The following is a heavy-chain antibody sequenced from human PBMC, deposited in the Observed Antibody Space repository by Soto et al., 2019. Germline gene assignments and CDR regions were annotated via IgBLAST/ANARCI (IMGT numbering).Heavy chain of an antibody. Sequence: GGSLRLSCAASGFTFSSYGMHWVRQAPGKGLEWVAVISYDGSNKYYADSVKGRFTISRDNSKNTLYLQMNSLRAEDTAVYYCAKDMKTRYDFWSGYYGVGGYYYYYYGMDVWGHGTTVTVSS. CDR3: AKDMKTRYDFWSGYYGVGGYYYYYYGMDV. CDR1: GFTFSSYG. D-gene: IGHD3-3*01. V-gene: IGHV3-30*18. J-gene: IGHJ6*02. CDR2: ISYDGSNK.